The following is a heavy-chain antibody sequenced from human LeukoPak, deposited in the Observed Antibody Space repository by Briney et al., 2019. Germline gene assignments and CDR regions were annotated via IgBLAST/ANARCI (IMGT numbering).Heavy chain of an antibody. CDR3: ARRLSDSSGPIGY. V-gene: IGHV4-34*01. Sequence: SETLSLTCAVYGGSFSGYYWSWIRQPPGKGLEWIGEINHSGSTNYNPSLKSRVTISVDTSKNQFSLKLSSVTAADTAVYYCARRLSDSSGPIGYWGQGTLVTVSS. J-gene: IGHJ4*02. CDR2: INHSGST. D-gene: IGHD3-22*01. CDR1: GGSFSGYY.